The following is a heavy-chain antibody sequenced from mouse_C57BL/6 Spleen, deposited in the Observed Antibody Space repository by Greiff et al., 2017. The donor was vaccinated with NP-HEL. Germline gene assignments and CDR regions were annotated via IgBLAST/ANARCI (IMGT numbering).Heavy chain of an antibody. D-gene: IGHD1-1*01. CDR1: GYTFTSYD. V-gene: IGHV1-85*01. CDR2: IYPRDGST. Sequence: QVQLKESGPELVKPGASVKLSCKASGYTFTSYDINWVKQRPGQGLEWIGWIYPRDGSTKYNEKFKGKATLTVDTSSSTAYMELHSLTSEDSAVYFCASADYGSSFDYWGQGTTLTVSS. CDR3: ASADYGSSFDY. J-gene: IGHJ2*01.